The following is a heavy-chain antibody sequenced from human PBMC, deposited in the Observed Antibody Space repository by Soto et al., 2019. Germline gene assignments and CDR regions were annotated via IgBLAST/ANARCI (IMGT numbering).Heavy chain of an antibody. V-gene: IGHV3-7*05. J-gene: IGHJ4*02. Sequence: EVQLVESGGGLVQPGGSLRLSCAASGFTLSSAWMTWVRQAPGKGLEWVANIKEDGSERSYVHSVEGRFTVSRDNAKNSLYLQMDSLRAEDTAIYYCVRSYDFWGQGTQVTVSS. CDR3: VRSYDF. CDR1: GFTLSSAW. CDR2: IKEDGSER.